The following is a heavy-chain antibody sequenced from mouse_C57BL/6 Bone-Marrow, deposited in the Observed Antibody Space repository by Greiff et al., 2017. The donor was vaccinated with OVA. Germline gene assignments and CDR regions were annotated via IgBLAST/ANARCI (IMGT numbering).Heavy chain of an antibody. CDR1: GFTFSDYG. Sequence: EVQLVESGGGLVKPGGSLKLSCAASGFTFSDYGMHWVRQAPEKGLEWVAYISSGSSTIYYADTVKGRFTISRDNAKNTLFLQMTSLRSEDTAMYYGARRHHYGSSYYAMDYWGQGTSVTVSS. CDR3: ARRHHYGSSYYAMDY. J-gene: IGHJ4*01. CDR2: ISSGSSTI. D-gene: IGHD1-1*01. V-gene: IGHV5-17*01.